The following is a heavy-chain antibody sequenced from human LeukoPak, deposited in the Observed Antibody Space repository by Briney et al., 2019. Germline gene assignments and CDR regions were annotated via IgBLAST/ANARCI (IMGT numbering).Heavy chain of an antibody. CDR3: TTGGGVYDYVSLH. Sequence: KPGGTLRLSCVASGFTFSNAWMNWFRQAPGKGLEWVGRIKSKSDGGTTDYAAPVKGKFTISRDDSKNTLYLQMNSLKSEDTAVYYCTTGGGVYDYVSLHWGQGTLVTVSS. D-gene: IGHD3-16*01. CDR1: GFTFSNAW. CDR2: IKSKSDGGTT. J-gene: IGHJ1*01. V-gene: IGHV3-15*01.